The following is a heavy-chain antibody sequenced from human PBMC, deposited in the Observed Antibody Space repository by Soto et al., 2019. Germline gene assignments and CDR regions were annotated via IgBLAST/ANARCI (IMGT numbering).Heavy chain of an antibody. V-gene: IGHV4-59*01. Sequence: ETLSLTCIVSNESISGYYWSWIRQPPGKGLEWIGNIYHSGRTNYNSSLKSRVSMSVDTSRTQFSLRLVSVTAAETAVYYCARDGDGRMTTNPYYYSGMDVWGQGTTVTVSS. CDR2: IYHSGRT. CDR3: ARDGDGRMTTNPYYYSGMDV. CDR1: NESISGYY. J-gene: IGHJ6*02. D-gene: IGHD4-4*01.